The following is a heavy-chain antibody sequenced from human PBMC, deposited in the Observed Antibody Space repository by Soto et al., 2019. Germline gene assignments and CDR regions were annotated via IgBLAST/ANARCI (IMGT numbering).Heavy chain of an antibody. CDR3: ARVGSSSWFDAFDI. V-gene: IGHV1-69*13. CDR1: GGTFSSYA. CDR2: IIPIFGTA. Sequence: ASVKVSCKASGGTFSSYAISWVRQAPGQGLEWMGGIIPIFGTANYAQKFQGRVTITADESTSTAYMELSSLRSEDTAVYYCARVGSSSWFDAFDIWGQGTMVTVSS. J-gene: IGHJ3*02. D-gene: IGHD6-13*01.